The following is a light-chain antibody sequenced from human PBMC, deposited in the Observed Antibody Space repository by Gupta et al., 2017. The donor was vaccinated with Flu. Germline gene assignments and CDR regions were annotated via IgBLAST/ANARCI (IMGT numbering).Light chain of an antibody. J-gene: IGKJ4*01. CDR3: QQYDVYPVT. V-gene: IGKV1-5*03. CDR1: QNIRGW. Sequence: PSTLSASVGDRVTITCRASQNIRGWLAWYQQRPGKAPNSLIYNATSLESGVPSRFSGSGSGTDFTLTISSLQPDDFGTYYCQQYDVYPVTFGRGTKVEIK. CDR2: NAT.